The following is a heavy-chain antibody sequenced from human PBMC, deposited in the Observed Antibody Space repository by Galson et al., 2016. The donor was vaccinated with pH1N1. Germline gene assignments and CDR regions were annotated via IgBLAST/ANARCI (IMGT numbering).Heavy chain of an antibody. CDR1: GYTFNTYA. J-gene: IGHJ4*02. V-gene: IGHV7-4-1*02. CDR2: INTDTGNP. CDR3: ARGFYYGSGSFWPWDY. Sequence: SVKVSCKASGYTFNTYALNWVRQAPGQGLEWMGWINTDTGNPTYAPGFTGRFVFSLDTSVSTAYLQITRLKAEDTAVYYCARGFYYGSGSFWPWDYWGQGTLVTVSS. D-gene: IGHD3-10*01.